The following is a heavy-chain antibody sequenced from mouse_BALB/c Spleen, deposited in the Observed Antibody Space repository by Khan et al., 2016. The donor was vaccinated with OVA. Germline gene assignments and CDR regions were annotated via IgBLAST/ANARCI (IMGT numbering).Heavy chain of an antibody. Sequence: QIQLVQSGPELKKPGETVKISCKASGYTFTKYGMNWVKQAPGKGLKWMGWINTYTGESTYVDDFKGRFAFSLETSASPAYLQINNLKDEDSATYFCARPPYFSYVMDSWGQGTSVTVSS. CDR1: GYTFTKYG. CDR2: INTYTGES. CDR3: ARPPYFSYVMDS. V-gene: IGHV9-3-1*01. J-gene: IGHJ4*01.